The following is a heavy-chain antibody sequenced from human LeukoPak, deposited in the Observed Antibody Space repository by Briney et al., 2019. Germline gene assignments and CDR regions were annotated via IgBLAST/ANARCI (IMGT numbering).Heavy chain of an antibody. D-gene: IGHD5-24*01. CDR2: IYYSGST. Sequence: SETLSLTCTVSGGSISSGGYYWSWIRQHPGKGLEWIGYIYYSGSTYYNPSLKSRVTISVDTSKNQFSLRLSSVTTADTAVYYCARAVDGYNSDYWGQGTLVTVSS. CDR3: ARAVDGYNSDY. J-gene: IGHJ4*02. CDR1: GGSISSGGYY. V-gene: IGHV4-61*08.